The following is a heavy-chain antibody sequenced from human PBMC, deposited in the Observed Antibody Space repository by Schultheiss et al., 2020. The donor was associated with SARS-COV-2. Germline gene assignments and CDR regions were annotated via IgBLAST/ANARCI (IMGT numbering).Heavy chain of an antibody. CDR3: ARDRYSSSWYGGDFDY. V-gene: IGHV3-11*05. J-gene: IGHJ4*02. CDR1: GFPFSAYG. CDR2: ISSSSSYT. Sequence: GGSLRLSCAASGFPFSAYGMSWVRQAPGKGLEWVSYISSSSSYTNYADSVKGRFTISRDNAKNSLYLQMNSLRAEDTAVYYCARDRYSSSWYGGDFDYWGQGTLVTVSS. D-gene: IGHD6-13*01.